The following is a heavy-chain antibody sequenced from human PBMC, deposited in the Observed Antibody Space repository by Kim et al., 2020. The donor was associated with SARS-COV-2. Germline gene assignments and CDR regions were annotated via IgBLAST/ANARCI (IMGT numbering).Heavy chain of an antibody. J-gene: IGHJ4*02. CDR3: ARGTPTYYDFWSGYYTGGDFDY. CDR1: GFTFSSYE. V-gene: IGHV3-48*03. D-gene: IGHD3-3*01. Sequence: GGSLRLSCAASGFTFSSYEMNWVRQAPGKGLEWVSYISSSGSTIYYADPVKGRFTISRDNAKNSLYLQMNSLRAEDTAVYYCARGTPTYYDFWSGYYTGGDFDYWGQGTLVTVSS. CDR2: ISSSGSTI.